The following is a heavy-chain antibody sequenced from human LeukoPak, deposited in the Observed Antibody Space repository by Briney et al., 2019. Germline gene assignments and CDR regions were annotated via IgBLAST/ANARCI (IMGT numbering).Heavy chain of an antibody. V-gene: IGHV3-74*01. CDR3: TRSGRGGAFDI. Sequence: GGSLRLSCAASGFTFSSYSMNWVRQAPGKGLVWVSRIYSDGRRTDYADSVKGRFTISGDSAKNTLYLEMTGLRAEDTAVYYCTRSGRGGAFDIWGQGTMVTVS. CDR2: IYSDGRRT. CDR1: GFTFSSYS. J-gene: IGHJ3*02. D-gene: IGHD1-26*01.